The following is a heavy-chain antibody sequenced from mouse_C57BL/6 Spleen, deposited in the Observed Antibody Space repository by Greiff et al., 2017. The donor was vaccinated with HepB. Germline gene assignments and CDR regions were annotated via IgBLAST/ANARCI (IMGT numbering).Heavy chain of an antibody. CDR2: IYPRSGNT. CDR3: ARSSMVTTKAMDY. D-gene: IGHD2-2*01. Sequence: VQLQQSGAELARPGASVKLSCKASGYTFTSYGISWVKQRTGQGLEWIGEIYPRSGNTYYNEKFKGKATLTAEKSSSTAYMELRSLTSEDSAVYFCARSSMVTTKAMDYWGQGTSVTVSS. J-gene: IGHJ4*01. V-gene: IGHV1-81*01. CDR1: GYTFTSYG.